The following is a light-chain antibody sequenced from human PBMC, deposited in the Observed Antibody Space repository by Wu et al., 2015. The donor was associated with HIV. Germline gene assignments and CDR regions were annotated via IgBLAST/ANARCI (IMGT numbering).Light chain of an antibody. V-gene: IGKV1-39*01. J-gene: IGKJ1*01. CDR2: AAS. Sequence: DIQMTQSPSSLSASVGDRVTLTCRASQSISTYLNWYQQKPGKAPKLLIYAASSLQSGVPLRFSGSGSGTDFTLTINSLQPEDFATYYCQQSHSTPGTFGQGTKVEIK. CDR1: QSISTY. CDR3: QQSHSTPGT.